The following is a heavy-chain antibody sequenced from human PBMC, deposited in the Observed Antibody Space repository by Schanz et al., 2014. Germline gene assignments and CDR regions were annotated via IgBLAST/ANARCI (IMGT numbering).Heavy chain of an antibody. V-gene: IGHV1-2*02. CDR2: INPDSGDT. J-gene: IGHJ4*02. D-gene: IGHD6-13*01. CDR1: GYTFVGYY. Sequence: QVQLVQSGPEVKKPGASVRVSCQASGYTFVGYYIHWLRQAPGQGIEWMGWINPDSGDTNYVQNFQGRVTMTRDTSITTAYMDLSRLTSDDTAVYYCARVYRWQHILGHFDSWGQGSLVTVSS. CDR3: ARVYRWQHILGHFDS.